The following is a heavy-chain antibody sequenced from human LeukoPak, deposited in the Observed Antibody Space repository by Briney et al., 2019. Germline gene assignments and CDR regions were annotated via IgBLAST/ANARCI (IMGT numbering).Heavy chain of an antibody. CDR3: ASRYCYGTTCSYFDF. CDR2: ISAGDYT. Sequence: GGSLRLSCVASGFTFSDYAMNWVRQAPGEGLEWVSSISAGDYTHYADSVKGRFTVSRDNSKSTLYLQMNSLGAEDTAIYYCASRYCYGTTCSYFDFWGQGTRVTVSS. V-gene: IGHV3-23*01. D-gene: IGHD2-2*01. J-gene: IGHJ4*02. CDR1: GFTFSDYA.